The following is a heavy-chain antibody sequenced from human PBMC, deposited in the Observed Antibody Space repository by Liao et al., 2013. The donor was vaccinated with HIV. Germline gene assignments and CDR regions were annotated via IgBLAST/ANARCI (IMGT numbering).Heavy chain of an antibody. CDR3: ARRASIGVVPAAIDGWFYFDY. D-gene: IGHD2-2*02. CDR2: IYYSGST. Sequence: QVQLQQWGAGLVKPSQTLSLTCTVSGGSISSGSYYWGWIRQPPGKGLEWIGSIYYSGSTYYNPSLKSRVTISVDTSKNRFSLKLSSVTAADTAVYYCARRASIGVVPAAIDGWFYFDYWGQGTLVTVSS. V-gene: IGHV4-39*07. CDR1: GGSISSGSYY. J-gene: IGHJ4*02.